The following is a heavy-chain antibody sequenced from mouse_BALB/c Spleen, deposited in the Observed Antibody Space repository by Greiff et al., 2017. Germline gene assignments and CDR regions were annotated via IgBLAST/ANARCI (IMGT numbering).Heavy chain of an antibody. CDR1: GYTFTDYY. CDR2: IYPGSGNT. Sequence: VQLQESGAELARPGASVKLSCKASGYTFTDYYINWVKQRTGQGLEWIGEIYPGSGNTYYNEKFKGKATLTADKSSSTAYMQLSSLTSEDSAVYFCASSQYDYDGFDYWGQGTTLTVSS. V-gene: IGHV1-77*01. J-gene: IGHJ2*01. D-gene: IGHD2-4*01. CDR3: ASSQYDYDGFDY.